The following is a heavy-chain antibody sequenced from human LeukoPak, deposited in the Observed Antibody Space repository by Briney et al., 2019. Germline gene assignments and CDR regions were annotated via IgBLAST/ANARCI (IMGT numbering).Heavy chain of an antibody. V-gene: IGHV3-21*01. Sequence: GGSLRLSCAASGFTFSSYRMNWVRQAPGKGLEWVSSISSSSSYIYYADSVKGRFTISRDNAKNSLYLQMNSLRAEDTAVYYCARVGYGSGSPFDYWGQGTLVTVSS. J-gene: IGHJ4*02. D-gene: IGHD3-10*01. CDR2: ISSSSSYI. CDR3: ARVGYGSGSPFDY. CDR1: GFTFSSYR.